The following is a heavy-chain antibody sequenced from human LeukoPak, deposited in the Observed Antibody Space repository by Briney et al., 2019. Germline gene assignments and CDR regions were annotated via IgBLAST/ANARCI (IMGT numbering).Heavy chain of an antibody. CDR2: IYGGGST. CDR1: GFTVSSNY. D-gene: IGHD3-9*01. CDR3: AKDRYFDWIELDNDAFDI. Sequence: GGSLRLSCAASGFTVSSNYMSWVCQAPGKGLEWVSLIYGGGSTYSADSVKGRFTISRDNSKNTLYLQMNSLRAEDTAVYYCAKDRYFDWIELDNDAFDIWGQGTMVTVSS. J-gene: IGHJ3*02. V-gene: IGHV3-53*01.